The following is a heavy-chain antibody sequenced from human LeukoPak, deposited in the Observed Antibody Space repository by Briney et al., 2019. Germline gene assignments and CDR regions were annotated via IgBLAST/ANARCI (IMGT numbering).Heavy chain of an antibody. V-gene: IGHV3-23*01. Sequence: GGSLRLSCAASGLTFSSYSMAWVRQAPGKGLEWLSHISASGSNTDYTDSVKGRFTISRDNSKNTLFLQMNSLRAEDTAVYYCAKDAAGPEYWGQGTLVTVSS. CDR1: GLTFSSYS. D-gene: IGHD6-13*01. CDR3: AKDAAGPEY. CDR2: ISASGSNT. J-gene: IGHJ4*02.